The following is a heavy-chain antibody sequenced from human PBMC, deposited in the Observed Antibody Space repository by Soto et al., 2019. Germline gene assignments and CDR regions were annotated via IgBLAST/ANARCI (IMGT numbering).Heavy chain of an antibody. J-gene: IGHJ6*02. D-gene: IGHD3-3*01. V-gene: IGHV1-58*01. CDR3: AAEFPRFGVVTTDYYGMDV. Sequence: GASVKVSCKASGFTFTSSAVQWVRQARGQRLEWIGWIVVGSGNTNYAQKFQERVTITRDMSTSTAYMELSSLRSEDTAVYYCAAEFPRFGVVTTDYYGMDVWGQGTTVTVSS. CDR1: GFTFTSSA. CDR2: IVVGSGNT.